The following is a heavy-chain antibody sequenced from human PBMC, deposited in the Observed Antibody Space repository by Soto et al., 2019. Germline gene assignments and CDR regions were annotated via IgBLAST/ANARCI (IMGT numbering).Heavy chain of an antibody. CDR3: ARDRSSTLDV. V-gene: IGHV3-33*01. CDR1: GFTFSNYG. J-gene: IGHJ6*02. CDR2: IWYDGSNK. Sequence: QVQLVESGGGVVQPGRSLRLSCAASGFTFSNYGLHWVRQAPGKGLEWVAVIWYDGSNKYYADSVKGRFTISRDNSKNTLYLQMSSLRAEDTAVYYCARDRSSTLDVWGQGTTVSVSS. D-gene: IGHD6-13*01.